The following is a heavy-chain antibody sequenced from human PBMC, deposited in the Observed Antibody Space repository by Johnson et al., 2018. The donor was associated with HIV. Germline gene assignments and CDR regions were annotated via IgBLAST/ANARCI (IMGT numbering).Heavy chain of an antibody. Sequence: VQLVESGGGVVQPGGSLRLSCAASGFTLSRYDMHWVRQATGKGLEWVSAIGTAGDTYYPGSVKGRFSLSRDISKNMLYLQMHSLRGDDTGHNVRGLLGLRWAMWG. CDR1: GFTLSRYD. D-gene: IGHD3-10*02. CDR3: GLLGLRWAM. CDR2: IGTAGDT. V-gene: IGHV3-13*01. J-gene: IGHJ1*01.